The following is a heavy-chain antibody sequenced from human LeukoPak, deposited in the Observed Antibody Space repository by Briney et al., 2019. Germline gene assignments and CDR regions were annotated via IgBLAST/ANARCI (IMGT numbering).Heavy chain of an antibody. V-gene: IGHV4-39*07. D-gene: IGHD6-19*01. CDR1: GGSISSSSYY. CDR2: IYYSGST. J-gene: IGHJ4*02. CDR3: ARLSVAGTIDY. Sequence: SETLSLTCTVSGGSISSSSYYWGWIHQPPGKGLEWIGSIYYSGSTYYNPSLKSRVTISVDTSKNQFSLKLSSVTAADTAVYYCARLSVAGTIDYWGQGTLVTVSS.